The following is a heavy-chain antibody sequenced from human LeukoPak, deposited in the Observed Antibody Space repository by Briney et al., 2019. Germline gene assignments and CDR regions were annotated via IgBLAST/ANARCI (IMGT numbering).Heavy chain of an antibody. V-gene: IGHV1-69*02. Sequence: GASVKVSCKASGGTFSSYTISWVRQAPGQGLEWMGRIIPILGIANYAQKFQGRVTITADKSTSTAYMELSSLRPEDTAVYYCARGTSGWYAGCLSLWGRGTLVTVSS. CDR1: GGTFSSYT. CDR3: ARGTSGWYAGCLSL. CDR2: IIPILGIA. D-gene: IGHD6-19*01. J-gene: IGHJ2*01.